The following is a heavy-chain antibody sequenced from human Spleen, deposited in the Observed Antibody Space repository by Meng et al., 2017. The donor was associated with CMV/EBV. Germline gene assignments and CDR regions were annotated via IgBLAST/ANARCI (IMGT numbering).Heavy chain of an antibody. CDR2: IRYDGSEK. CDR3: ARDRGFADV. J-gene: IGHJ6*02. CDR1: GFSFGDYY. Sequence: GESLKICCAISGFSFGDYYMAWVRQATGKGLEWAANIRYDGSEKYYVNSVKGRFTISRDNAKNSLYLQMNSLRAEDTAGYYCARDRGFADVWGQGTTVTVSS. V-gene: IGHV3-7*01.